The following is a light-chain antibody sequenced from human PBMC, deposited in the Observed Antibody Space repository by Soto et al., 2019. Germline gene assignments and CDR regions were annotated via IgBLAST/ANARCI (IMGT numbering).Light chain of an antibody. Sequence: QPVLTQPPSVSGAPGQRVTISCTGSSSNIGAGYDVHWYQQLPGTAPKLLIYGNSNRPSGVPDRFSGSKSGTSASLPITGLQAEDEADYYCQSYDSSLSGSVVFGGGTQLTVL. J-gene: IGLJ2*01. V-gene: IGLV1-40*01. CDR3: QSYDSSLSGSVV. CDR2: GNS. CDR1: SSNIGAGYD.